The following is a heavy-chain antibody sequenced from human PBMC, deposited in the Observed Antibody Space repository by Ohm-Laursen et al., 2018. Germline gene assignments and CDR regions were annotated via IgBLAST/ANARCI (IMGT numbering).Heavy chain of an antibody. Sequence: SETLSLTWIVSGGSISSYYWSWIRQSPGKGLEWIGYIYYSGTTKYNPSLKSRVAISIDTSKNQFSLKVSSVTAADTALYYCARHAGGFDYYGMDVWGQGTTVTVSS. V-gene: IGHV4-59*08. D-gene: IGHD1-26*01. CDR1: GGSISSYY. CDR2: IYYSGTT. J-gene: IGHJ6*02. CDR3: ARHAGGFDYYGMDV.